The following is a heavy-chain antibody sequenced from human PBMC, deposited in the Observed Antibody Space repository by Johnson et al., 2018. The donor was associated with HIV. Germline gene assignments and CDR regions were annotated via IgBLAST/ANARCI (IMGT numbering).Heavy chain of an antibody. CDR1: GFTFSSYG. CDR2: MRYDGSNK. J-gene: IGHJ3*02. V-gene: IGHV3-33*06. D-gene: IGHD6-13*01. Sequence: VQLVESGGGLVQPGGSLRLSCAASGFTFSSYGMHWVRQAPGKGLEWVAVMRYDGSNKYYADSVKGRFIISRDNSKNTLLLQMNSLRAEDTAVYYCAKCIVGSSLIDAFDIWGQGTMVTVSS. CDR3: AKCIVGSSLIDAFDI.